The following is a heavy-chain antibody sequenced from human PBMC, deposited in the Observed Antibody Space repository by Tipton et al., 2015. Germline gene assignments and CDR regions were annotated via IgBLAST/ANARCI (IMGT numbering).Heavy chain of an antibody. D-gene: IGHD3-16*01. CDR3: ARIRGRYVLDH. Sequence: LRLSCAVSAYSISTDYYWVWIRQSPGKGLEWIGYISYSGSTHYNPSLKRRVTISVDTSKNQFFLRMTPVTAADTAVYYCARIRGRYVLDHWGQGTLVTVSS. V-gene: IGHV4-28*01. J-gene: IGHJ4*02. CDR2: ISYSGST. CDR1: AYSISTDYY.